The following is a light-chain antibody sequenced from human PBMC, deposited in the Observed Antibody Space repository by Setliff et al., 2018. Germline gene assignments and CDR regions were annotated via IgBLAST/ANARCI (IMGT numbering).Light chain of an antibody. CDR1: SSDVGSSNL. CDR2: EVN. V-gene: IGLV2-23*02. Sequence: QSVLTQPASVSGSPGQSITISCTGTSSDVGSSNLVSWYQHHPGKAPKLIIYEVNKRPSGVSNHFSGSKSDNTASLTISGLQAEDEADYYCCSSYASSSILVFGGGTKVTVL. J-gene: IGLJ3*02. CDR3: CSSYASSSILV.